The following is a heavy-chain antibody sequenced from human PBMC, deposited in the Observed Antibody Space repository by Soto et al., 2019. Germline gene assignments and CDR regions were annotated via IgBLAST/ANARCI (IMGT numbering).Heavy chain of an antibody. CDR1: GYTFTSYY. CDR2: INPSGGST. Sequence: GASVKVSCKASGYTFTSYYMHWVRQAPGQGLEWMGIINPSGGSTSYAQKFQGRVTMTRDTSTSTVYMELSSLRSEDTAVYYCARVRGTYYDILTADDAFDIWGQGTMVTVSS. J-gene: IGHJ3*02. V-gene: IGHV1-46*03. CDR3: ARVRGTYYDILTADDAFDI. D-gene: IGHD3-9*01.